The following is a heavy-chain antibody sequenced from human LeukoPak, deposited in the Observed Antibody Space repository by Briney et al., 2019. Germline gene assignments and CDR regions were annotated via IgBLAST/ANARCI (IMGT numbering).Heavy chain of an antibody. CDR1: GGSISSGDYY. CDR2: IYYSEM. J-gene: IGHJ4*02. CDR3: ARGGSSGYRSYYFDY. V-gene: IGHV4-30-4*01. D-gene: IGHD3-22*01. Sequence: SETLSLTCTVSGGSISSGDYYWSWIRQPPGKGLEWIGYIYYSEMYNNPSLKSRVTISVDTSKNQFSLKLSSVTAADTAVYYCARGGSSGYRSYYFDYWGQGTLVTVSS.